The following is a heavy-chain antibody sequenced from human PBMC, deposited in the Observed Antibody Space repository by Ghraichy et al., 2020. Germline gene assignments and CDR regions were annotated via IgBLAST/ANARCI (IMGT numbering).Heavy chain of an antibody. J-gene: IGHJ5*02. D-gene: IGHD6-13*01. CDR3: ARGDLAAAGTNWFDP. V-gene: IGHV6-1*01. CDR2: TYYRSKWYN. Sequence: SQTLSLTCAISGDSVSSKTTSWNWIRQSPSRGLEWLGRTYYRSKWYNDYALFVKSRITINPDTSKNQFSLQLNSVTPEDTAVYYCARGDLAAAGTNWFDPWGQGTLVTVSS. CDR1: GDSVSSKTTS.